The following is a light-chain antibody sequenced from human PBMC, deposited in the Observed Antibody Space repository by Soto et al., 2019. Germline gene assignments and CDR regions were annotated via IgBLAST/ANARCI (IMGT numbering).Light chain of an antibody. Sequence: DIVMTQSPDSLAVSLGERATINCKSGQSVLYSSNNKNYLAWYQQKPGQPPKLLIYWASTRESGVPDRFSGSGSGTDFTLTISSLEAVDVAVYYCQQYYSHPFTFGGGTKVESK. V-gene: IGKV4-1*01. J-gene: IGKJ4*01. CDR2: WAS. CDR1: QSVLYSSNNKNY. CDR3: QQYYSHPFT.